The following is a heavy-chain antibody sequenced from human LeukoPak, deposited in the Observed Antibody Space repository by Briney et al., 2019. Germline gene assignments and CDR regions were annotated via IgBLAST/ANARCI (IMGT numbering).Heavy chain of an antibody. CDR2: INHSGST. CDR3: ATRLGN. CDR1: GGSFSGYY. Sequence: SETLSLTCAVYGGSFSGYYWSWIRQPPGKGLEWIGEINHSGSTNYNPSHKSRVTISVDTSNNQFSLKLSYVTAADTAVYYCATRLGNWGQGTLVTVSS. J-gene: IGHJ4*02. D-gene: IGHD1-26*01. V-gene: IGHV4-34*01.